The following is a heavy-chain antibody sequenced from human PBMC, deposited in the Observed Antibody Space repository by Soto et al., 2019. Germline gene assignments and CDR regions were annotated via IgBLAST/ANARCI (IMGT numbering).Heavy chain of an antibody. V-gene: IGHV3-9*01. CDR2: ISWNSGSI. D-gene: IGHD1-1*01. J-gene: IGHJ5*02. CDR1: GFTFDDYA. Sequence: GGSLRLSCAASGFTFDDYAMHWVRQAPGKGLEWVSGISWNSGSIGYADSVKGRFTISRDNAKNSLYLQMNSLRAEDTALYYCAKAPAGQLERRQNWFDPWGQGTLVTVSS. CDR3: AKAPAGQLERRQNWFDP.